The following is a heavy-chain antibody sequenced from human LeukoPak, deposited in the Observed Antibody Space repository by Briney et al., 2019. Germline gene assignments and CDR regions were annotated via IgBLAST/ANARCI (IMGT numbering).Heavy chain of an antibody. CDR1: GGSISSSSYY. Sequence: SETLSLTCTVSGGSISSSSYYWGWIRQPPGKGLEWIGSIYYSGSTYYNPSLKSRVTISVDTSKNQFSLKLSSVTAADTAVYYCARRSSSWYFSGYFDYWGQGTLVTVSS. CDR3: ARRSSSWYFSGYFDY. CDR2: IYYSGST. D-gene: IGHD6-13*01. V-gene: IGHV4-39*01. J-gene: IGHJ4*02.